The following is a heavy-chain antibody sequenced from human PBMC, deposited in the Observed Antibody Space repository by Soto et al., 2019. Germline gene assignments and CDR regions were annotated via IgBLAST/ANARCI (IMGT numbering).Heavy chain of an antibody. V-gene: IGHV5-51*01. J-gene: IGHJ6*02. CDR3: ARAPEAAAGKNYYYGMDG. CDR2: IYPGDSDT. CDR1: GYSFTSYW. Sequence: PGESLKISCKGSGYSFTSYWIGWVGQMPGKGLEWMGIIYPGDSDTRYSPSFQGQVTISADKSISTAYLQWSSLKASDTAMYYCARAPEAAAGKNYYYGMDGWGQGTTVSVSS. D-gene: IGHD6-13*01.